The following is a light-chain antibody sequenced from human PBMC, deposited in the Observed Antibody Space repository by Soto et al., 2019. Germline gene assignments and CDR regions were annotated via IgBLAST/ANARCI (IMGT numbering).Light chain of an antibody. CDR1: QYINSF. V-gene: IGKV1-39*01. Sequence: DIQMTQSPSSLSASVVDRVTISFRASQYINSFLNWYQQKPGKAPRLLIYAASSLQSGVPSRFSGSGSGTDFTLTISSLQPEDFATYSCQQSYNSPQTFGRGTKVDIK. CDR2: AAS. J-gene: IGKJ1*01. CDR3: QQSYNSPQT.